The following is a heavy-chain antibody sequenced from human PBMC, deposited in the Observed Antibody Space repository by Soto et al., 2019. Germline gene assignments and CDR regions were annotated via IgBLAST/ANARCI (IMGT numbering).Heavy chain of an antibody. CDR3: AKDRFANGWYYFDH. D-gene: IGHD6-19*01. Sequence: EVQLLESGGGLVQPGGSLRLSCAASDFTFSSYSMSWVRQAPGRGLEWISSISGTGGGTYYADSVKGRFTISRDNSGNTLFLQMDSLRVEDTAIYFCAKDRFANGWYYFDHWGQGTLVYVS. CDR2: ISGTGGGT. V-gene: IGHV3-23*01. J-gene: IGHJ4*02. CDR1: DFTFSSYS.